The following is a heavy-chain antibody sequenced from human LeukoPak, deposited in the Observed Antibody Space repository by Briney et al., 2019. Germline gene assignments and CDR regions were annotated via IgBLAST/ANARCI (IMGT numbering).Heavy chain of an antibody. D-gene: IGHD6-19*01. CDR3: AKGRASKKYSSGWYYFDY. J-gene: IGHJ4*02. V-gene: IGHV3-48*01. CDR1: GFTFSSYS. Sequence: PGGSLRLSCAASGFTFSSYSMNWVRQAPGEGLEWVSYISSLSGTIYNADSVKGRFTISRDNAKNSVYLQMNGLRAEDMALYYCAKGRASKKYSSGWYYFDYWGQGTLVTVSS. CDR2: ISSLSGTI.